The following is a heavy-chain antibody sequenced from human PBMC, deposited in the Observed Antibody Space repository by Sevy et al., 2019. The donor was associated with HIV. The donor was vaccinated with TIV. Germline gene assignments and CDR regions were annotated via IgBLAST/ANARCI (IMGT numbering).Heavy chain of an antibody. D-gene: IGHD6-13*01. Sequence: ASVKVSCKASGGTFSSYAISWVRQAPGQGLEWMGGIIPIFGTANYAQKFQGRVTITGDESTGTAYIELSSLRSEDTAVYYCARGASYSSRTYYYYYGMDVWGQGTTVTVSS. CDR1: GGTFSSYA. CDR2: IIPIFGTA. J-gene: IGHJ6*02. CDR3: ARGASYSSRTYYYYYGMDV. V-gene: IGHV1-69*13.